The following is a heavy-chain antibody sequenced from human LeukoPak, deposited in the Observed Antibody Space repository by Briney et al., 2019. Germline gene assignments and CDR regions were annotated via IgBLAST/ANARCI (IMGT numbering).Heavy chain of an antibody. CDR2: IYYSGST. CDR1: GGSIRSYY. V-gene: IGHV4-59*08. CDR3: GRQLGWFGSPQHWFEP. J-gene: IGHJ5*02. Sequence: SETLSLTCTASGGSIRSYYWSWIRQPPGKGLEWIGYIYYSGSTNYNPSFKNRVTISLDKSNNQSSLKLSSVTAADTAVYYCGRQLGWFGSPQHWFEPWGQATLVSVSS. D-gene: IGHD3-10*01.